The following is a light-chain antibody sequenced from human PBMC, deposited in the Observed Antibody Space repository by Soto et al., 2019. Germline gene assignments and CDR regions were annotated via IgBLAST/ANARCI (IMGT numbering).Light chain of an antibody. CDR2: VGS. CDR1: ENIRNY. Sequence: DIQMTQSPSSLSASVGDRVTISCRSSENIRNYLIWYRQKPGKAPELLMYVGSTLESGVPSRFSGSGLGTDFTLTIKSLQPEDFGLYYCQQSYIVPYTFGRGTSLDI. CDR3: QQSYIVPYT. V-gene: IGKV1-39*01. J-gene: IGKJ2*01.